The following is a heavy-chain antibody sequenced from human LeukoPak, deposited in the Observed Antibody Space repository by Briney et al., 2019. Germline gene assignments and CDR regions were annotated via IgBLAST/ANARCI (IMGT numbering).Heavy chain of an antibody. CDR2: IKSDGSDT. Sequence: PGGSLRLSCAASGFTFSSYWMNWARQAPGKGLVWVSRIKSDGSDTRYADSVKGRFTISRDNAKNTLYLQMNSLRAEDTAVYYCARGYSSGLHFDYWGQGTLVTVSS. CDR3: ARGYSSGLHFDY. CDR1: GFTFSSYW. D-gene: IGHD6-19*01. V-gene: IGHV3-74*01. J-gene: IGHJ4*02.